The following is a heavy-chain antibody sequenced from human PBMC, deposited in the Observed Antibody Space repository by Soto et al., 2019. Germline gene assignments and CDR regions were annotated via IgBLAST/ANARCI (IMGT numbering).Heavy chain of an antibody. CDR1: GGTFSSYT. V-gene: IGHV1-69*02. Sequence: GASVKVSCKASGGTFSSYTISWVRQAPGQGLEWMGRIIPILGIANYAQKFQGRVTITADKSTSTAYMELSSLRSEDTAVYYCARLAYYGSGSDYNGPYYYYYGMDVWGQGTKVTVSS. J-gene: IGHJ6*02. D-gene: IGHD3-10*01. CDR2: IIPILGIA. CDR3: ARLAYYGSGSDYNGPYYYYYGMDV.